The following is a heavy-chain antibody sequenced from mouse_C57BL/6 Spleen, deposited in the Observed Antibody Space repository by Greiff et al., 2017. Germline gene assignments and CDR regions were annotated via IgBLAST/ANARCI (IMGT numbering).Heavy chain of an antibody. CDR1: GYTFTDYY. V-gene: IGHV1-26*01. CDR2: INPNNGGT. J-gene: IGHJ2*01. Sequence: VQLQQSGPELVKPGASVKISCKASGYTFTDYYMNWVKQSHGKSLEWIGDINPNNGGTSYNQKFKGKATLTVDKSSSTAYMELHSLTSEDSAVYFCARGYYDYEDYFDYWGQGTTLTVSS. D-gene: IGHD2-4*01. CDR3: ARGYYDYEDYFDY.